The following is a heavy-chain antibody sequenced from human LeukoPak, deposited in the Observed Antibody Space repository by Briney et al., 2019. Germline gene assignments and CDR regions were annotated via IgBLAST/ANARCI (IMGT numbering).Heavy chain of an antibody. V-gene: IGHV3-23*03. CDR1: GFTFSSYA. D-gene: IGHD6-13*01. Sequence: GGSLRLSCAASGFTFSSYAMSWVRQAPGKGLEWVSVIYSGDNTYYADSAKGRFTISRDISKNTLYLQMNSLRAEDTAVYYCARGKATAGLYYFDYWGQGTLVTVSS. CDR2: IYSGDNT. J-gene: IGHJ4*02. CDR3: ARGKATAGLYYFDY.